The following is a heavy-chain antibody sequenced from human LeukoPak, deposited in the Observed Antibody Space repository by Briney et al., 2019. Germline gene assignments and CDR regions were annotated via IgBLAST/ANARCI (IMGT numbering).Heavy chain of an antibody. D-gene: IGHD3-3*01. J-gene: IGHJ3*02. CDR2: IYYSGST. CDR3: ARFGSDYDFWSGPPNNAFDI. Sequence: PSETLSLTCTVSGGSISSGDYYWSWIRQPPGKGLEWIGYIYYSGSTYYNPSLKSRVTISVDTSKNQFSLKLSSVTAADTAVYYCARFGSDYDFWSGPPNNAFDIWGQGTMVTVSS. V-gene: IGHV4-30-4*08. CDR1: GGSISSGDYY.